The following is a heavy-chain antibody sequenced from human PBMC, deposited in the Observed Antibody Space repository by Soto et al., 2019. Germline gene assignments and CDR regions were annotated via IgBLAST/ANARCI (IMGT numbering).Heavy chain of an antibody. CDR3: ARCTLNVDIVASTNYYIDV. Sequence: SETLSLTCAVYGGSFSGYYWSWIRQPPGKGLERIGEINHSGSTNYNPSLKSRITISVDTSKNQFSLKLSSVTAADKAVDYCARCTLNVDIVASTNYYIDVWGKGTTVTVSS. CDR1: GGSFSGYY. J-gene: IGHJ6*03. V-gene: IGHV4-34*01. D-gene: IGHD5-12*01. CDR2: INHSGST.